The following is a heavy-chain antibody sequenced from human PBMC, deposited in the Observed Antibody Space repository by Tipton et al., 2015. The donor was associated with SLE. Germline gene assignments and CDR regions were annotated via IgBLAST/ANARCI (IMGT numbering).Heavy chain of an antibody. CDR3: AKDLGGDGSSY. J-gene: IGHJ4*02. Sequence: SLRLSCAGSGFTFSNYAMHWVRQAPGKGLEWVAVISYDGSNKYYADSVKGRFTISRDNSKNTLYLQMNSLRAEDTAVYYCAKDLGGDGSSYWGQGTLVTVSS. D-gene: IGHD2-21*02. V-gene: IGHV3-30*18. CDR2: ISYDGSNK. CDR1: GFTFSNYA.